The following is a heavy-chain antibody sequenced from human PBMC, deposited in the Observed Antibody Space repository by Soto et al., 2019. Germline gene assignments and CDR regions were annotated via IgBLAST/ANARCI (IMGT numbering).Heavy chain of an antibody. V-gene: IGHV3-30-3*01. CDR1: GFTFSSYA. Sequence: QVQLVESGGGVVQPGRSLRLSCAASGFTFSSYAMHWVRQAPGKGLEWVAVISYDGSNKYYADSVKGRFTISRDNSKNTLYLQMNSLRAEDTAVYYCARDLYDYYDSSGYSFDYWGQGTLVTVS. D-gene: IGHD3-22*01. CDR3: ARDLYDYYDSSGYSFDY. CDR2: ISYDGSNK. J-gene: IGHJ4*02.